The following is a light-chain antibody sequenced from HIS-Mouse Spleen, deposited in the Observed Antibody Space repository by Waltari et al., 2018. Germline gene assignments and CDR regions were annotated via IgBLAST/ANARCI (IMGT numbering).Light chain of an antibody. CDR3: QQLNSYPPT. J-gene: IGKJ1*01. V-gene: IGKV1-9*01. CDR1: PGISSY. Sequence: DIQLTQSPSFLSASVADRVTITCRSSPGISSYLAWYQQKPGKAPKLLIYAASTLQSGVPSRFSGSGSGTEFTLTISSLQPEDFATYYCQQLNSYPPTFGQGTKVEIK. CDR2: AAS.